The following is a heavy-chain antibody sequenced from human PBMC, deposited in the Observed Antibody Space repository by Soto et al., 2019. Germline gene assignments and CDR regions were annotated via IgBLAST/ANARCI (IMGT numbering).Heavy chain of an antibody. CDR3: ATNLFSSTSRGSDFDP. Sequence: QVQLVQSGAEIKKPGASVKISCKASGYYFTGYYMHWVRQAPGQGLEWMGWINPNSGVTNYAQRFQGRVTMTRDTCISTAYLEVKRLTSDDTAVYYCATNLFSSTSRGSDFDPWGQGTLVIVSS. V-gene: IGHV1-2*02. CDR1: GYYFTGYY. CDR2: INPNSGVT. J-gene: IGHJ5*02. D-gene: IGHD2-2*01.